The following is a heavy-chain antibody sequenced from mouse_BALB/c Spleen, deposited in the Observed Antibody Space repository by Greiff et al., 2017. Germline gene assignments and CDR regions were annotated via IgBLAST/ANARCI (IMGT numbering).Heavy chain of an antibody. CDR3: TREYDYFDY. J-gene: IGHJ2*01. Sequence: EVKLQESGGGLVKPGGSLKLSCAASGFTFSSYTMSWVRQTPEKRLEWVATISSGGSYTYYPDSVKGRFTISRDNAKNTLYLQMSSLKSEDTAMYYCTREYDYFDYWGQGTTLTVSS. CDR2: ISSGGSYT. D-gene: IGHD2-3*01. CDR1: GFTFSSYT. V-gene: IGHV5-6-4*01.